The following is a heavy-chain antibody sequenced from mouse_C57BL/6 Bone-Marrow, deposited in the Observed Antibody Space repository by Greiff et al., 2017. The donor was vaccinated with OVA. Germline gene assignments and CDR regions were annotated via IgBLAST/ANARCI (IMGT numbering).Heavy chain of an antibody. J-gene: IGHJ1*03. Sequence: VKLMESGPGLVQPSQSLSITCTVSGFSLTSYGVHWVRQSPGKGLEWLGVIWSGGSTDYNAAFISRLSISKDNSKSQVFFKMNSLQADDTAIYYCASPYYPHWYFDVWGTGTTVTVSS. D-gene: IGHD1-1*01. CDR2: IWSGGST. V-gene: IGHV2-2*01. CDR3: ASPYYPHWYFDV. CDR1: GFSLTSYG.